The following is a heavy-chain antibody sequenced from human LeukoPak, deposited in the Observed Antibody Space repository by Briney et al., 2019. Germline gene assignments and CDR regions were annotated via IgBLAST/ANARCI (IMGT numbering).Heavy chain of an antibody. D-gene: IGHD2-15*01. CDR3: AKLFGGSWTTPFDY. CDR1: GFTFSSYW. Sequence: GGSLRLSCAASGFTFSSYWMSWVRQAPGKGLEWVSGINGNGGSTYNADSVKGRFTISRDNSKNTLYLQMNSLRAEDTAVYYCAKLFGGSWTTPFDYWGQGTLVTVSS. J-gene: IGHJ4*02. V-gene: IGHV3-23*01. CDR2: INGNGGST.